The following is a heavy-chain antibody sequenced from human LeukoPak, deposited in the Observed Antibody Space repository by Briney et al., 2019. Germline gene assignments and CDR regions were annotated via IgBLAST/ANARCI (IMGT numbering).Heavy chain of an antibody. CDR3: AKLARVERTGSKGAFDI. CDR1: GFTFSSYA. J-gene: IGHJ3*02. D-gene: IGHD3-10*01. V-gene: IGHV3-23*01. CDR2: ISGSGGST. Sequence: RPGGSLRLSCAASGFTFSSYAMSWVRQAPGKGLEWVSAISGSGGSTYYADSVKGRFTISRDNSKNTLYLQMNSLRAEDTAVYYCAKLARVERTGSKGAFDIWGQGTMVTVSS.